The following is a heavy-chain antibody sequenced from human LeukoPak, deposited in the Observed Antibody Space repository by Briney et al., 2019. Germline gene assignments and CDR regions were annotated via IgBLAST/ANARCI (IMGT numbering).Heavy chain of an antibody. D-gene: IGHD2-21*02. V-gene: IGHV3-66*02. CDR2: IYSGGST. CDR3: ARGVKIAGLRGYMDV. J-gene: IGHJ6*03. Sequence: TGGSLRLSCAASGFTFSDYYMSWIRQAPGKGLEWVSVIYSGGSTYYADSVKGRFTISRDNSRNTLYLQMDSLRDEDTAVYYCARGVKIAGLRGYMDVWGKGTTVTVSS. CDR1: GFTFSDYY.